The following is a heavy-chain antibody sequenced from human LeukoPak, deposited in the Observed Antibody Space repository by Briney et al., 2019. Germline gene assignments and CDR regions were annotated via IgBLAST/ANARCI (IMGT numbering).Heavy chain of an antibody. CDR2: ISSSSYI. CDR1: GFTFSSYS. D-gene: IGHD2-2*01. CDR3: AREPIRYCSSTSCYYGGPYYYGMDV. Sequence: GGSLRLSCAASGFTFSSYSMNWVRQAPGKGLEWVTSISSSSYIYYADSVKGRFTISRDNAKNSLYLQMNSLRAEDTAVYYCAREPIRYCSSTSCYYGGPYYYGMDVWGQGTTVTVSS. V-gene: IGHV3-21*01. J-gene: IGHJ6*02.